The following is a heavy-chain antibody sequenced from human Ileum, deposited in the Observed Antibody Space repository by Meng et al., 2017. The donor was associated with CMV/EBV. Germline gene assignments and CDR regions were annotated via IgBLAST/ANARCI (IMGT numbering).Heavy chain of an antibody. CDR3: ARRGLGGAVAGMGIDY. CDR1: GYTFTGLY. D-gene: IGHD6-19*01. J-gene: IGHJ4*02. V-gene: IGHV1-2*02. Sequence: ASVKVSCKASGYTFTGLYIHWVRQAPGQGLEWMGWINPNSGGTNYAQKFQGRVTMTRDTSISTVYMELSWLRSDDTALYYCARRGLGGAVAGMGIDYWGQGTLVTVSS. CDR2: INPNSGGT.